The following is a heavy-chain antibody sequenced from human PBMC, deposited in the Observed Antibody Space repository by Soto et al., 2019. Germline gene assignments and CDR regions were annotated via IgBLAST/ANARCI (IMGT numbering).Heavy chain of an antibody. CDR1: GGSVSSGSYY. J-gene: IGHJ4*01. D-gene: IGHD6-13*01. CDR2: IYYSGST. CDR3: ARDPLMGAAAGTFDY. V-gene: IGHV4-61*01. Sequence: SETLSLTCTVSGGSVSSGSYYWSWIRQPPGKGLEWIGYIYYSGSTNYNPSLKSRVTISVDTSKNQFSLKLSSVTAADTAVYYCARDPLMGAAAGTFDYWGQEHWSPSPQ.